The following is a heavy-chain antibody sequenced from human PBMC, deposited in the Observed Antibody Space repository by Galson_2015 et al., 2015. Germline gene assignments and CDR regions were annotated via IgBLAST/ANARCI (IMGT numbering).Heavy chain of an antibody. CDR1: GFTFSNFG. CDR2: INAAGSGT. CDR3: ARTAYYNNMDV. J-gene: IGHJ6*02. Sequence: SLRLSCAASGFTFSNFGMHWVRHAPGKGLVWVSHINAAGSGTVYADSVKGRFTISRDNAKNTLYLEMNSLRAEDTAVYYCARTAYYNNMDVRGQGTTVTVSS. V-gene: IGHV3-74*01.